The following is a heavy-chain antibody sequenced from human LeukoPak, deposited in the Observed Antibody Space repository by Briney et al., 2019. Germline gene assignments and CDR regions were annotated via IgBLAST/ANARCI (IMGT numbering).Heavy chain of an antibody. D-gene: IGHD3-16*01. Sequence: PGGSLRLSCVASGFTFSSYSMNWVRQAPGKGLEWDSYISSSSSSIHYADSVKGRFTISRDNAKMSLYLQMNSLRDEDTAVYYCAGEGRGTFDIFDIWGQGTMVTVSS. V-gene: IGHV3-48*02. CDR3: AGEGRGTFDIFDI. CDR2: ISSSSSSI. J-gene: IGHJ3*02. CDR1: GFTFSSYS.